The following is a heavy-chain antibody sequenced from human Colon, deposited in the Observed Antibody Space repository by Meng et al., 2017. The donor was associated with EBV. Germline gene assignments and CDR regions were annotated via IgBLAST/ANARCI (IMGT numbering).Heavy chain of an antibody. CDR1: GDSVSSNSAS. J-gene: IGHJ1*01. V-gene: IGHV6-1*01. D-gene: IGHD6-19*01. Sequence: GPGLVTPAQTLSTAWDDSGDSVSSNSASWNWIRQSPSRGLEWLGRAYFRSKWYYDYAVSVKRRITIIPDTSKNQVSLQLNYVTPEDTAVYYCARDSSSWYIFKDWGQGSLVTVSS. CDR2: AYFRSKWYY. CDR3: ARDSSSWYIFKD.